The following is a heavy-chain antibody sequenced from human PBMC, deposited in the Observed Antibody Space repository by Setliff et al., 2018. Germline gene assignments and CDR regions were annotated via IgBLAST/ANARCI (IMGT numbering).Heavy chain of an antibody. Sequence: SETLSLTCTASGGSISSYYWSWIRQPPGKGLEWIGYIYNSGSTNYNPSLKSRVTISVDTSRNQISLTLSSVTAADTAVYYCSRDRSAYNYGLDVWGQGTTVTVSS. J-gene: IGHJ6*01. V-gene: IGHV4-59*01. CDR3: SRDRSAYNYGLDV. CDR1: GGSISSYY. CDR2: IYNSGST.